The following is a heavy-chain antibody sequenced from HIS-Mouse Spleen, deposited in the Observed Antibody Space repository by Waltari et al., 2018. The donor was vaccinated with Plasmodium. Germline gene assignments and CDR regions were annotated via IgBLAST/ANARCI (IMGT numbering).Heavy chain of an antibody. V-gene: IGHV1-2*02. CDR1: GYTLTGHF. Sequence: QVQLVQSGAEVKKPGASVKVSCKAPGYTLTGHFMHCVRPAPGQGLEWMGWINPHSGGTNYAQRFQCRVTMTRDTSTSTAYMELSRLRSDDTAVYYCARDPKQRGSACDIWGQGTMVTVSS. CDR3: ARDPKQRGSACDI. J-gene: IGHJ3*02. D-gene: IGHD3-16*01. CDR2: INPHSGGT.